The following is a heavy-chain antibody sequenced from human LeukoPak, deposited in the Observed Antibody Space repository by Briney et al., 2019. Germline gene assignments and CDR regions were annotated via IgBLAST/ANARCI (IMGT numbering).Heavy chain of an antibody. V-gene: IGHV4-34*01. CDR3: ASAPNENFFDY. CDR2: INHSGST. J-gene: IGHJ4*02. CDR1: GGSFSGYY. Sequence: PSETLSLTCAVYGGSFSGYYWSWIRQPPGKGLEWIGEINHSGSTNYNPSLKSRVTISQDTSTNQFTLKLTSVTAADTAIYYCASAPNENFFDYWGQGTLVTVSS.